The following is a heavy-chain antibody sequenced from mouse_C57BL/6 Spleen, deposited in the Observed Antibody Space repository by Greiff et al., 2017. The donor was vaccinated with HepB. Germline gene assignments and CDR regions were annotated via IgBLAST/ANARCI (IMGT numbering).Heavy chain of an antibody. CDR1: GFTFSSYT. J-gene: IGHJ3*01. V-gene: IGHV5-9*01. D-gene: IGHD4-1*01. CDR2: ISGGGGNT. Sequence: EVQLVESGGGLVKPGGSLKLSCAASGFTFSSYTMSWVRQTPEKRLEWVATISGGGGNTYYPDSVKGRFTISRDNATNTLYLQMSSLRSEDTALYYCARAELGREFAYWGKGTLVTVSA. CDR3: ARAELGREFAY.